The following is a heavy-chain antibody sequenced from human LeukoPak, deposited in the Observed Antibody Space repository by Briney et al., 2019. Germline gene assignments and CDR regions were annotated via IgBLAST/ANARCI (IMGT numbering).Heavy chain of an antibody. D-gene: IGHD4-23*01. Sequence: SETLSLTCTVSGGSISSSSYYWSWIRQHPGKGLEWIGYIYYSGSTYYNPSLKSRVTISVDTSKNQFSLKLSSVTAADTAVYYCARSPPVKYYFDYWGQGTLVTVSS. J-gene: IGHJ4*02. CDR3: ARSPPVKYYFDY. CDR1: GGSISSSSYY. V-gene: IGHV4-31*03. CDR2: IYYSGST.